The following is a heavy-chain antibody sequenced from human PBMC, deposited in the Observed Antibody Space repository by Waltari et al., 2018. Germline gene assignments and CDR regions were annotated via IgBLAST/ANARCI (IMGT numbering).Heavy chain of an antibody. CDR3: AHRRIGLDWNYVFDY. CDR1: GFSLSTSGVG. J-gene: IGHJ4*02. V-gene: IGHV2-5*01. D-gene: IGHD1-7*01. CDR2: IYWNDDK. Sequence: QITLKESGPTLVKPTQTPTLTCTFSGFSLSTSGVGVGWIRQPPGKALEWLALIYWNDDKRYSPSLKSRLTITKDTSKNQVVLTMTNMDPVDTATYYCAHRRIGLDWNYVFDYWGQGTLVTVSS.